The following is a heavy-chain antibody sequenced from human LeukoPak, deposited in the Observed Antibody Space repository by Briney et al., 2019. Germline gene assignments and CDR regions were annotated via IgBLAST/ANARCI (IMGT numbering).Heavy chain of an antibody. J-gene: IGHJ4*02. D-gene: IGHD3-10*01. CDR1: GFTFSSYA. CDR2: ISGSGGST. V-gene: IGHV3-23*01. Sequence: GGSLRLSCAASGFTFSSYAMSWVRQAPGKGLEWVSAISGSGGSTYYADFVKGRFTISRDNSKNTLYLQMNSLRAEDTAVYYCAKNMLGHYGSGSFYFDYWGQGTLVTVSS. CDR3: AKNMLGHYGSGSFYFDY.